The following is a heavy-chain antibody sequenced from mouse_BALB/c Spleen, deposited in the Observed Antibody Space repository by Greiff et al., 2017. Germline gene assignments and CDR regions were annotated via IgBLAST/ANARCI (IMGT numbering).Heavy chain of an antibody. CDR3: ARGNYDYDRELAY. V-gene: IGHV1S81*02. Sequence: QVQLQQPGAELVKPGASVKLSCKASGYTFTSYWMHWVKQRPGQGLEWIGEINPSNGRTNYNEKFKSKATLTVDKSSSTAYMQLSSMTSEDSAVYYCARGNYDYDRELAYWGQGTLVTVSA. CDR1: GYTFTSYW. CDR2: INPSNGRT. D-gene: IGHD2-4*01. J-gene: IGHJ3*01.